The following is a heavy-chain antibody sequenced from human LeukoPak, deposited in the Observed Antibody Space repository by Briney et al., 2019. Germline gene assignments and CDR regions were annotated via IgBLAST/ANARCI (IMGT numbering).Heavy chain of an antibody. CDR3: ARHFFQGGYYFDY. V-gene: IGHV4-39*01. CDR1: GGSISGSSYY. CDR2: IYYSGST. D-gene: IGHD3-16*01. Sequence: KTSETLSLTCTVSGGSISGSSYYWGWIRQPPGKGLEWIGSIYYSGSTYYNPSLKSRVTISVDTSKNQFSLKLSSVTAADTAVYYCARHFFQGGYYFDYWGQGTLVTVSS. J-gene: IGHJ4*02.